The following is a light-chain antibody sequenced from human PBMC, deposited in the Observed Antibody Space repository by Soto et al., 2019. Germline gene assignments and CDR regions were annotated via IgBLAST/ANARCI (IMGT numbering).Light chain of an antibody. J-gene: IGKJ3*01. Sequence: EIVMTQSPATLSVSPGERATLSCRASQSIRSDLAWYQQRPGQAPRLLIYDASTRAAGIPARFIGSVYGTDSNHPIVILQCENFAVYGCRQYGNWRQLAFGPCTRGDLK. CDR2: DAS. CDR1: QSIRSD. V-gene: IGKV3-15*01. CDR3: RQYGNWRQLA.